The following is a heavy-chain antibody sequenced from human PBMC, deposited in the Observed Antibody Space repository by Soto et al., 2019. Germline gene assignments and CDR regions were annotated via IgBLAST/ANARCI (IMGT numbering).Heavy chain of an antibody. J-gene: IGHJ4*02. CDR2: INPSGGST. D-gene: IGHD2-21*02. Sequence: GASVKVSCKASGYTFTSYYMHWVRQAPGQGLEWMGIINPSGGSTSYAQKFQGRVTMTRDTSTSTVYMELSSLRSEDTAVYYCARDVYGGNSGYYFDYWGQGTLVTVSS. V-gene: IGHV1-46*01. CDR1: GYTFTSYY. CDR3: ARDVYGGNSGYYFDY.